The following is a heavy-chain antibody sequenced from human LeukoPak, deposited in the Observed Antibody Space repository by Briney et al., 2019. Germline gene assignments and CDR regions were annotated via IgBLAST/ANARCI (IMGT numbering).Heavy chain of an antibody. V-gene: IGHV3-21*01. Sequence: GGSLRLSCAASGFTFSSYSMNWVRQAPGKGLEWVSSISSSSSYIYYADSVKGRFTISRDNAKNSLYLQMNSLRAEDTAVYYCASRSSSWFNWFDPWGQGTLVTVSS. CDR1: GFTFSSYS. CDR3: ASRSSSWFNWFDP. CDR2: ISSSSSYI. J-gene: IGHJ5*02. D-gene: IGHD6-13*01.